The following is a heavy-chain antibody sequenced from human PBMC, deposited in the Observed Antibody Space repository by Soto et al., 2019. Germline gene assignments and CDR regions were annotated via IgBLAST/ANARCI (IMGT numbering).Heavy chain of an antibody. CDR1: GGSFSGYS. CDR3: ARGDYYFWSGDSNWIDT. CDR2: ITHSGST. V-gene: IGHV4-34*01. D-gene: IGHD3-3*01. Sequence: PSATISLACVVNGGSFSGYSWIWFRQPTGKGMEWIGEITHSGSTNYNPSLKSRVNISVDTSKNPFSLKLSSVIAADTAVYYCARGDYYFWSGDSNWIDTWDQRTRVTVSS. J-gene: IGHJ5*02.